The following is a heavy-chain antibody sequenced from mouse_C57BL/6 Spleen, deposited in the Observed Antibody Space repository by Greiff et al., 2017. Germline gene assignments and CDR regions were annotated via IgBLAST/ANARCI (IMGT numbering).Heavy chain of an antibody. Sequence: VKLQQPGAELVMPGASVKLSCKASGYTFTSYWMHWVKQRPGQGLEWIGEIDPSDSYTNYNQKFKGKSTLTVDKSSSTAYMQLSSLTSEDSAVYYCARSYGADYWGQGTTLTVSS. J-gene: IGHJ2*01. CDR1: GYTFTSYW. CDR2: IDPSDSYT. V-gene: IGHV1-69*01. CDR3: ARSYGADY. D-gene: IGHD1-1*02.